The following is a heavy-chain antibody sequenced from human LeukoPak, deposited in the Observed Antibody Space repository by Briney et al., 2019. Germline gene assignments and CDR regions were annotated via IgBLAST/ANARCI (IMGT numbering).Heavy chain of an antibody. CDR3: ARPLGKGQDY. J-gene: IGHJ4*02. D-gene: IGHD7-27*01. V-gene: IGHV3-7*03. CDR1: GFTFSSYW. Sequence: GGSLRLSCATSGFTFSSYWMTWVRQAPGKGLEWVANIKQDGSEKYYVDSVKGRFTISRDNPENSLYLQMNSLRAEDTAVYYCARPLGKGQDYWGQGTLVTVSS. CDR2: IKQDGSEK.